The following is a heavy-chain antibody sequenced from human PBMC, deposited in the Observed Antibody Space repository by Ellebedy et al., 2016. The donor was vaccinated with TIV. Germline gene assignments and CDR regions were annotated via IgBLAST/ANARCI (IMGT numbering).Heavy chain of an antibody. Sequence: GGSLRLXXAASGFTFSSYTMNWVRQAPGKGLEWVSSISYTSGHIYYADSVKGRFTISRDNAKNSLYLQMTSLRAEDTGVYYCARHPPLGLAWGQGTPVTVSS. D-gene: IGHD7-27*01. J-gene: IGHJ5*02. CDR3: ARHPPLGLA. V-gene: IGHV3-21*01. CDR1: GFTFSSYT. CDR2: ISYTSGHI.